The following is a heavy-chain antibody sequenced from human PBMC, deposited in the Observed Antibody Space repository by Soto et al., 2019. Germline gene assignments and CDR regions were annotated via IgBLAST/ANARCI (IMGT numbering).Heavy chain of an antibody. J-gene: IGHJ3*02. D-gene: IGHD6-13*01. CDR3: ARGREQLVPLGAFDI. CDR2: IIPILGIA. V-gene: IGHV1-69*02. CDR1: GGTFSSYT. Sequence: ASVKVSCKASGGTFSSYTISWVRQAPGQGLEWMGRIIPILGIANYAQKFQGRVTITADKSTSTAYMELGSLRSEDTAVYYCARGREQLVPLGAFDIWGQGTMVTVSS.